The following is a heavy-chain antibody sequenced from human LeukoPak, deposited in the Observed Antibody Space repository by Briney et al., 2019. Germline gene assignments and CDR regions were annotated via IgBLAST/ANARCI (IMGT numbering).Heavy chain of an antibody. D-gene: IGHD3-22*01. CDR3: AKGSYYDSSGSFYFDY. CDR2: ISGSGDNT. V-gene: IGHV3-23*01. CDR1: GFTFSSYA. J-gene: IGHJ4*02. Sequence: GGSLRLSCAASGFTFSSYAMSWVRQAPGKGLEWVSGISGSGDNTYYAVSVKGRFTISRDNSKNTLYVQVNSLGTEDTAAYYCAKGSYYDSSGSFYFDYWGQGTLVTVSS.